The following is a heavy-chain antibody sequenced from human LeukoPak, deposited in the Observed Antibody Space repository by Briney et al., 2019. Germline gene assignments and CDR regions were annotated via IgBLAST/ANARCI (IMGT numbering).Heavy chain of an antibody. CDR3: ARHDSYVGATTEPLDF. CDR2: VHNSRGT. V-gene: IGHV4-59*08. D-gene: IGHD1-26*01. Sequence: SETLSRTCTVSGGSISSYFWSWIPQPTGKGLEWLGYVHNSRGTNYNPPLKSRVAMSLDTSTSHLTLKLTSVTAADTAVYYCARHDSYVGATTEPLDFWGQGTLVSVSS. J-gene: IGHJ4*02. CDR1: GGSISSYF.